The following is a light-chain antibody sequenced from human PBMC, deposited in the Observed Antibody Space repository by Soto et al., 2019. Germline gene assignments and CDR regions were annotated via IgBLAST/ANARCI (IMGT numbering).Light chain of an antibody. J-gene: IGKJ2*01. CDR2: RAS. CDR3: QRYDVWTFT. CDR1: QSVSSN. V-gene: IGKV3D-15*01. Sequence: EIVMTQSPATLSVSPGERATLSCRASQSVSSNLAWYQQKRGHAPRLLISRASTRATGIPARFSGSGSGTVFTIAMGSLQAEDFAIYYCQRYDVWTFTFGHGTNLDIK.